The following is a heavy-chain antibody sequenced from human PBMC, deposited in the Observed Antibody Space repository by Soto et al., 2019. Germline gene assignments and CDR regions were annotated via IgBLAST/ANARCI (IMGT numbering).Heavy chain of an antibody. CDR1: GYTFTSYG. CDR3: ARDHGSGSYLVFFYGPPYGMDV. V-gene: IGHV1-18*01. CDR2: ISAYNGNT. D-gene: IGHD3-10*01. Sequence: GASVKVSCKASGYTFTSYGISWVRQAPGQGLEWMGWISAYNGNTNYAQKLQGRVTMTTDTSTSTAYMELRSLRSDDTAVYYCARDHGSGSYLVFFYGPPYGMDVWGQGTTVTISS. J-gene: IGHJ6*02.